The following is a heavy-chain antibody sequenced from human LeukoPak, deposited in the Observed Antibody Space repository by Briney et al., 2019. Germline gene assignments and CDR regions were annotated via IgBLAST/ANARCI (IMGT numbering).Heavy chain of an antibody. J-gene: IGHJ6*03. Sequence: GRSLRLSCAASGFTFSSYSMNWVRQAPGKGLEWVSSISSSSSYIYYADSVKGRFTISRDNAKNSLYLQMNSLRAEDTAVYYCARVPRYCSSTSCSYYYMDVWGKGTTVTVSS. CDR1: GFTFSSYS. V-gene: IGHV3-21*01. CDR3: ARVPRYCSSTSCSYYYMDV. D-gene: IGHD2-2*01. CDR2: ISSSSSYI.